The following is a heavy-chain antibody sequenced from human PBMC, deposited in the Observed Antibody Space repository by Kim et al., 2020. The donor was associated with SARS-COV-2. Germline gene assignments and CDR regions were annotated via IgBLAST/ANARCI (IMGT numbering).Heavy chain of an antibody. J-gene: IGHJ5*02. CDR3: AVYGSGGGVPGFDP. CDR2: IVVGSGNT. V-gene: IGHV1-58*01. CDR1: GFTFTSSA. D-gene: IGHD3-10*01. Sequence: SVKVSCKASGFTFTSSAVQWERQARGQRLEWIGWIVVGSGNTNYAQKFQKRVTITRDMSTSTAHMELSSLRSEDTAVYYCAVYGSGGGVPGFDPWGQGTLVTVSS.